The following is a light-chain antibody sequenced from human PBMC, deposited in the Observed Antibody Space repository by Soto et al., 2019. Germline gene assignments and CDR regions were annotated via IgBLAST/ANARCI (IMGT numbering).Light chain of an antibody. V-gene: IGLV2-14*01. CDR2: EVS. CDR3: SSYTSSSTVV. CDR1: SSDVGGYNY. J-gene: IGLJ2*01. Sequence: QSVLTQPASVSGAPGQSITISCTGTSSDVGGYNYVSWYQQHPGKAPKLMIYEVSTRPSGVSNRFSGPKSGNTAALTISGLQAEDEADYYCSSYTSSSTVVFGGGTKLTVL.